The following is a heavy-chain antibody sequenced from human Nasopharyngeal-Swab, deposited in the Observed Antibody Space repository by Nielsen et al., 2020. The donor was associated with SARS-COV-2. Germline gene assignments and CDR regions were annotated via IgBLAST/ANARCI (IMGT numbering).Heavy chain of an antibody. J-gene: IGHJ6*02. CDR1: GFTFSDYY. CDR2: ISSSSSYT. D-gene: IGHD6-19*01. V-gene: IGHV3-11*05. Sequence: GGSLRLSCAASGFTFSDYYMSWIRQAPGKGLEWVSYISSSSSYTNYADSVKGRFTISRDNAKNSLYLQMNSLRAEDTAVYYCARESRQWLAPYYYYGMDVWGQGTTVTVSS. CDR3: ARESRQWLAPYYYYGMDV.